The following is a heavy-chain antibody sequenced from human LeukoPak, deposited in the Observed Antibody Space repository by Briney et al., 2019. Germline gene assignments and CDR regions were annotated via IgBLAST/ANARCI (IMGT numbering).Heavy chain of an antibody. D-gene: IGHD1-26*01. CDR3: ARGGSEGFDY. J-gene: IGHJ4*02. CDR2: IYYSGST. Sequence: PSETLSLTCAVSGGSISSNYYYWGWIRQPPGKGLEWIGSIYYSGSTYYNPSLKSRVTISVDKSKNQFSLKLSSVTAADTAVYYCARGGSEGFDYWGQGTLVTVSS. CDR1: GGSISSNYYY. V-gene: IGHV4-39*07.